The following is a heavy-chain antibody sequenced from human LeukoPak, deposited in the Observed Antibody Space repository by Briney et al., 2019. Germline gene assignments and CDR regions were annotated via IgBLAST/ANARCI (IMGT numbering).Heavy chain of an antibody. Sequence: AEPLKISSKGSGYSFTSYWIGWVRQMPGNGLEWMGIIYPGDSDTRSSPSSHGQGTISASKYITTAYQKWSSLKAADTAMYCCARPYGGQWLDHDYWGQGTLVTVSS. CDR3: ARPYGGQWLDHDY. D-gene: IGHD6-19*01. J-gene: IGHJ4*02. CDR2: IYPGDSDT. V-gene: IGHV5-51*01. CDR1: GYSFTSYW.